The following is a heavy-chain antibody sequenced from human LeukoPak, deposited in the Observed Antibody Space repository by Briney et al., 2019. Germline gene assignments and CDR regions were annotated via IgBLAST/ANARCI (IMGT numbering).Heavy chain of an antibody. V-gene: IGHV4-59*01. CDR3: VRLQPSTGEWAFDI. CDR2: ISNSGST. D-gene: IGHD1-1*01. Sequence: SEPLSLTCTVSCDPISSYYLSSIRQPPGEDLEWIGYISNSGSTNYNPSLKSRVTISVDTSKNELSLKLSYVTAAEKAVYHCVRLQPSTGEWAFDIWGQGTLVSVSS. J-gene: IGHJ3*02. CDR1: CDPISSYY.